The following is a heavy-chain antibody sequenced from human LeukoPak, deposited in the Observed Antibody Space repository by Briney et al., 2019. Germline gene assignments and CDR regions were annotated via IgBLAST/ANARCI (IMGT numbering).Heavy chain of an antibody. J-gene: IGHJ4*02. V-gene: IGHV4-59*01. CDR2: IYYSGST. CDR3: ARFPILYYYDSSGPY. D-gene: IGHD3-22*01. Sequence: SETLSLTCTVSGGSISSYYWSWIRQPPGKGLEWIVYIYYSGSTNYNPSLKSRVTISVDTSKNQFSLKLSSVTAADTAVYYCARFPILYYYDSSGPYWGQGTLVTVSS. CDR1: GGSISSYY.